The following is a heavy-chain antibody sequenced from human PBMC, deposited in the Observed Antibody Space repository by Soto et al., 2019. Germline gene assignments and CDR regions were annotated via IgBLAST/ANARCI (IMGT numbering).Heavy chain of an antibody. V-gene: IGHV3-73*01. CDR2: IRSKANSYAT. CDR1: GFTFSGSA. J-gene: IGHJ6*03. D-gene: IGHD3-3*01. CDR3: TRGRDFWSGYYIDASTTNSYYSYMDV. Sequence: GGSLRLSCAASGFTFSGSAMHWVRQASGKGLEWVGRIRSKANSYATAYAALVKGRFTISRDDSKNTEYLQMNSVNTEDTALYYCTRGRDFWSGYYIDASTTNSYYSYMDVWGQGTTVTVSS.